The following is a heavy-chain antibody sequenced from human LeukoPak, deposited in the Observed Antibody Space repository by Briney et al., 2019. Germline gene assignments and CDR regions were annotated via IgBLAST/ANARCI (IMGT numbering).Heavy chain of an antibody. CDR1: GGSISSYY. Sequence: SETLSLTCTVSGGSISSYYWSWIRQPAGKGLEWIGRIYTSGSTNYNPSLKSRVTISVDTSKNQFSLKLSSVTAADTAVYYCARRVWYTAYDAFDIWGQGTMVTVSS. D-gene: IGHD5-18*01. CDR2: IYTSGST. V-gene: IGHV4-4*07. CDR3: ARRVWYTAYDAFDI. J-gene: IGHJ3*02.